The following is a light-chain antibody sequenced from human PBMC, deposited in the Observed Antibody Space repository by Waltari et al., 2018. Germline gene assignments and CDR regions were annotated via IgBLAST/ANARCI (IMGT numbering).Light chain of an antibody. V-gene: IGKV3-20*01. CDR1: QSVSRSL. J-gene: IGKJ1*01. CDR3: QLYGYSPRWT. CDR2: DAS. Sequence: DIVLTHSPGTPSLSPGERATLYCTASQSVSRSLLAWYQQKRGQAPRLLIYDASTRATGIPDRFSGSGSGTDFTLTISRLEPEDFAVYFCQLYGYSPRWTFGQGTTVEIK.